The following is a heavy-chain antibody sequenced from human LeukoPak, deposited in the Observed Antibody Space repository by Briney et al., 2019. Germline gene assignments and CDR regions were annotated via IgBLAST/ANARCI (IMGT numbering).Heavy chain of an antibody. V-gene: IGHV3-64*01. CDR2: ISSNGGST. CDR1: GFTFSSYA. CDR3: ARSAYGSGSSHADY. Sequence: GGSLRLSCAASGFTFSSYAMHWVRQAPGKGLEYVSAISSNGGSTYYANSVKGRFTISRDNSKSTLYLQMGSLRAEDMAVYYCARSAYGSGSSHADYWGQGTLVTVSS. J-gene: IGHJ4*02. D-gene: IGHD3-10*01.